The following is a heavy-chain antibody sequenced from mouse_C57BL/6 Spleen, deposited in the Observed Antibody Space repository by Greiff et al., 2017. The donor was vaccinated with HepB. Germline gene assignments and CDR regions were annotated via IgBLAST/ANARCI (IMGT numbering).Heavy chain of an antibody. CDR2: INPSNGGT. Sequence: QVQLQQPGTELVKPGASVKLSCKASGYTFTSYWMHWVKQRPGQGLEWIGNINPSNGGTNYNEKFKSKATLTLDKSSSTAYMHLSSLTSEDSAVYYCARGGLRYYGSSDDWGQGTTLTFSS. D-gene: IGHD1-1*01. CDR1: GYTFTSYW. J-gene: IGHJ2*01. CDR3: ARGGLRYYGSSDD. V-gene: IGHV1-53*01.